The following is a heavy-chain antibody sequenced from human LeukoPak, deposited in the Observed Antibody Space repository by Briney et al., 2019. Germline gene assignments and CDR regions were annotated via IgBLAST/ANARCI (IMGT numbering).Heavy chain of an antibody. CDR2: IYYSGST. CDR3: ARLSIIAYCGGDCLA. Sequence: SETLSLTCTVSGGSISSSSHYWGWIRQPPGKGLEWIGSIYYSGSTYYNPSLKSRVTISVDTSKNQFSLKLSSVTAADTAVYYCARLSIIAYCGGDCLAWGQGTLVTVSS. CDR1: GGSISSSSHY. D-gene: IGHD2-21*02. V-gene: IGHV4-39*01. J-gene: IGHJ5*02.